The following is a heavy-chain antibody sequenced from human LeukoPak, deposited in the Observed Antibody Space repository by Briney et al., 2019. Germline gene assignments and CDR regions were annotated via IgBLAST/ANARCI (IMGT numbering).Heavy chain of an antibody. D-gene: IGHD1-26*01. CDR2: IYYSGST. J-gene: IGHJ4*02. Sequence: SETLSLTCTVSGGSISSYYWSWIRQPPGKGLEWIGYIYYSGSTNYNPSLKSRVTISVDTSKNQFSLKLSSVTAADTAVYYCARLGFSNSGSYLAPSDYWGQGTLVTVSS. CDR1: GGSISSYY. V-gene: IGHV4-59*08. CDR3: ARLGFSNSGSYLAPSDY.